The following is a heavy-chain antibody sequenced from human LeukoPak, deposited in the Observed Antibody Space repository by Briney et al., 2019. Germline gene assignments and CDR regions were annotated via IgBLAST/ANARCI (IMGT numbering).Heavy chain of an antibody. D-gene: IGHD3-9*01. CDR2: ISAYNGNT. Sequence: GASVKVSCKASGYTFTSYGISWVRQAPGQGLEWMGWISAYNGNTNYAQKLQGRVTMTTDTSTSTAYMELWSLRSDDTAVYYCARSRLLRYFDWLSKKGAFDIWGQGTMVTVSS. J-gene: IGHJ3*02. CDR1: GYTFTSYG. CDR3: ARSRLLRYFDWLSKKGAFDI. V-gene: IGHV1-18*01.